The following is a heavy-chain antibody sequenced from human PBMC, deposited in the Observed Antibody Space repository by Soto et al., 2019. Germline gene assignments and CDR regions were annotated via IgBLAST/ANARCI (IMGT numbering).Heavy chain of an antibody. V-gene: IGHV3-33*01. CDR1: GVTFSSYG. J-gene: IGHJ3*02. CDR3: AREGRGVVVVAATNAFDI. D-gene: IGHD2-15*01. CDR2: IWYDGSNK. Sequence: GVLRLAFAASGVTFSSYGMHWVRQAPGKGLEWVAVIWYDGSNKYYADSVKGRFTISRDNSKNTLYLQMNSLRAEDTAVYYCAREGRGVVVVAATNAFDIWGQGTMVTVSS.